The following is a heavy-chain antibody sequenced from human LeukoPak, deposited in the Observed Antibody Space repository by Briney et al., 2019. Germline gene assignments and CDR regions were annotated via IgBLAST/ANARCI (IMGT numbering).Heavy chain of an antibody. V-gene: IGHV3-49*04. CDR3: IRVGYSSSWYSVY. J-gene: IGHJ4*02. Sequence: PGGSLRLSCTASGFIFGDYPMNWVRQAPGKGLEWVGFIRSKAYGGTAEYAASVKGRFTISRDDSKSIAYLQMNSLKTEDTAVYYCIRVGYSSSWYSVYWGQGTLVTVSS. D-gene: IGHD6-13*01. CDR1: GFIFGDYP. CDR2: IRSKAYGGTA.